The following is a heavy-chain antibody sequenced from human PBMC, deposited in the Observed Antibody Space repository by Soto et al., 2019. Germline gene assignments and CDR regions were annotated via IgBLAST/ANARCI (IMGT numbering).Heavy chain of an antibody. CDR2: ISGGGSGA. CDR3: AIDLRWYTH. V-gene: IGHV3-23*01. Sequence: GGSLRLSCTASGFTFSDHAMTWVRQAPGKGLEWVSGISGGGSGAYYADSVKGRFTVSRANSKNTLFLQMDSLRAEDTAVYYCAIDLRWYTHWGQGTLVTVSS. CDR1: GFTFSDHA. J-gene: IGHJ4*02. D-gene: IGHD2-15*01.